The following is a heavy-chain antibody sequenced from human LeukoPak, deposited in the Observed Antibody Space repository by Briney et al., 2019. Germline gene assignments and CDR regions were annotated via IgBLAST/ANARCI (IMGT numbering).Heavy chain of an antibody. Sequence: SETLSLTCTVSGGSIRSYYWSWIGQPPGKGLEWIGYIYYSGSTNYNPSLKSRVTISVDTSKNQFSLKLSSVTAADTAVYCCARDDPTTKYFDYWGQGTLVTVSS. CDR1: GGSIRSYY. CDR3: ARDDPTTKYFDY. CDR2: IYYSGST. J-gene: IGHJ4*02. V-gene: IGHV4-59*01. D-gene: IGHD1-14*01.